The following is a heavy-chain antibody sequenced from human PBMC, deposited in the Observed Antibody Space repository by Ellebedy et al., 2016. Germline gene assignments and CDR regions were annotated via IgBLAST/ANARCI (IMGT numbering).Heavy chain of an antibody. CDR2: IIPIFGTA. Sequence: SVKVSXXASGGTFSSYAISWVRQAPGQGLEWMGGIIPIFGTANYAQKFQGRVTITADESTSTAYMELSSLRSEDTAVYYCARGVGDTAMGGFDYWGQGTLVTVSS. CDR1: GGTFSSYA. D-gene: IGHD5-18*01. J-gene: IGHJ4*02. CDR3: ARGVGDTAMGGFDY. V-gene: IGHV1-69*13.